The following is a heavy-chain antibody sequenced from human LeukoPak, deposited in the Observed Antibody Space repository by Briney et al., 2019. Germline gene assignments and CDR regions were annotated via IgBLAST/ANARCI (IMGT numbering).Heavy chain of an antibody. D-gene: IGHD3-10*01. Sequence: PGGSLRLSCAASGFTFSSYAMSWVRQAPGKGLEWVSAISGSGGSTYYADSVKGRFTISRDNSKNTLYLQMNSLRAEDTAVYYCAKDYYGSGSYGRYDYWGQGTLVTVSS. V-gene: IGHV3-23*01. CDR1: GFTFSSYA. CDR2: ISGSGGST. CDR3: AKDYYGSGSYGRYDY. J-gene: IGHJ4*02.